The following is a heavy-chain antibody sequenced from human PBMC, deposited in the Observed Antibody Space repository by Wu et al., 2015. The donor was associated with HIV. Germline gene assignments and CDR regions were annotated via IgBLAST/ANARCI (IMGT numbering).Heavy chain of an antibody. V-gene: IGHV1-2*02. D-gene: IGHD4-23*01. Sequence: QVQMVQSGAEVKKPGASVKVSCKASGFFIGYYMHWVRQAPGQGPEWMGWINLNSGGTNYAQKFQGRVTMTRDSSITTAYMELSRLRSDDTAAYYCARTNSFDHWGQGTLVTVSS. CDR1: GFFIGYY. CDR3: ARTNSFDH. CDR2: INLNSGGT. J-gene: IGHJ4*02.